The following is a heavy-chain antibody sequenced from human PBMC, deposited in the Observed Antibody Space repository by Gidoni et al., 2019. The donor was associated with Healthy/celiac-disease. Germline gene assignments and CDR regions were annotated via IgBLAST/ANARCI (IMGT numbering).Heavy chain of an antibody. CDR3: ASISKRKLELNY. CDR2: IYYSGST. CDR1: GGSISSSSYY. D-gene: IGHD1-7*01. V-gene: IGHV4-39*01. J-gene: IGHJ4*02. Sequence: QLQLQESGPGLVKPSVTLSLTCTVTGGSISSSSYYWCWIRPPPGKGLEWIGSIYYSGSTYYKPSLQSRVTISVDTSKNQFSLKLSSVTAADTAVYYCASISKRKLELNYWGQGTLVTVSS.